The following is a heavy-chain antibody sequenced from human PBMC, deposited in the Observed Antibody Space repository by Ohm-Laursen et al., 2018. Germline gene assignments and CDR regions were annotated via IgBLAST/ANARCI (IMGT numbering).Heavy chain of an antibody. CDR3: ARHTLDSSLIQ. CDR1: GESSSGYF. D-gene: IGHD6-6*01. CDR2: INQSGST. J-gene: IGHJ4*02. Sequence: GTLSLTCAVNGESSSGYFWNWIRQPPGKGLEWIGEINQSGSTKYNPSLKRRVTLSADSSNSQFSLKLSSVTAADTAVYYCARHTLDSSLIQWGQGTLVTVSS. V-gene: IGHV4-34*01.